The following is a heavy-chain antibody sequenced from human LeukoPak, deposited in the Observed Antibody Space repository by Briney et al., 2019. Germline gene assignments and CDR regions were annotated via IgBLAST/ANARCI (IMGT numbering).Heavy chain of an antibody. CDR2: IIPIFGTA. CDR1: GGTFSSYA. V-gene: IGHV1-69*01. J-gene: IGHJ4*02. Sequence: ASVKVSCKASGGTFSSYAISWVRQAPGQGLEWMGGIIPIFGTANYAQKFQGRVTITAGESTSTAYMELSSLRSEDTAVYYCARGTTSGYSYGLLDHWGQGTLVTVSS. CDR3: ARGTTSGYSYGLLDH. D-gene: IGHD5-18*01.